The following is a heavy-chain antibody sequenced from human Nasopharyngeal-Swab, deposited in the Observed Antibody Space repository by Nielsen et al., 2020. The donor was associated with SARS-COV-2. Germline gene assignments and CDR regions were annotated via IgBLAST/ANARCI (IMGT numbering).Heavy chain of an antibody. CDR1: GYSFTSYW. Sequence: GESLKISCKGSGYSFTSYWIGWVRQMPGKGLEWMGIIYPGDSDTRYSPSFQGQVTISADKSITTAYLQWSSLKASDTAMYYCARQRSRSVVTVDYWGQGTLVTVSS. J-gene: IGHJ4*02. CDR3: ARQRSRSVVTVDY. D-gene: IGHD2-21*02. CDR2: IYPGDSDT. V-gene: IGHV5-51*01.